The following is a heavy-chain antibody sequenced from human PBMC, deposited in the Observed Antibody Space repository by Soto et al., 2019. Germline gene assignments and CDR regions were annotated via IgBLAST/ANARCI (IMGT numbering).Heavy chain of an antibody. CDR1: GVRFSSYT. J-gene: IGHJ4*02. Sequence: AGSVRLFSAASGVRFSSYTMSWVRQAPGKGLEWVSGIYGSASQIFYADSVKGRFTISRDNSKNILYLQMNSLRAEDTAVYYCARGYYSSSSLGLDFWAQGTQVTVSS. CDR2: IYGSASQI. V-gene: IGHV3-21*04. CDR3: ARGYYSSSSLGLDF. D-gene: IGHD2-2*01.